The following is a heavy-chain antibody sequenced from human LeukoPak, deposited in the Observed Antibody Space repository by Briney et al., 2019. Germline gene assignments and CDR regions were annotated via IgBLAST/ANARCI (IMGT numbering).Heavy chain of an antibody. CDR2: INWNGGST. CDR3: ARDQERFRAFDI. J-gene: IGHJ3*02. Sequence: SWVRQAPGKGLEWVSGINWNGGSTGYADSVKGRFTISRDNAKNSLYLQMNSLRAEDTALYYCARDQERFRAFDIWGQGTMVTVSS. D-gene: IGHD1-1*01. V-gene: IGHV3-20*03.